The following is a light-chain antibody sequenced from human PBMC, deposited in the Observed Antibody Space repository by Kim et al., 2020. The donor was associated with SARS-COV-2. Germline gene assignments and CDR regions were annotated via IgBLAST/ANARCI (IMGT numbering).Light chain of an antibody. CDR3: QHYDTSSLT. CDR2: GAS. J-gene: IGKJ4*01. V-gene: IGKV3-20*01. CDR1: QSVDSSD. Sequence: SPGERATLSCRASQSVDSSDLTWYQQKGGLTPRLLIYGASTRATGIPDRFIGTGSGTDFTLTISRLEPEDFAVYYCQHYDTSSLTFGGGTKVDIK.